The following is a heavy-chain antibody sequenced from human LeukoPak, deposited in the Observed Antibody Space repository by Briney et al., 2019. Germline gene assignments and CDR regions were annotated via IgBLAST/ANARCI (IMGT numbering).Heavy chain of an antibody. D-gene: IGHD6-13*01. CDR2: MNPNSGNA. V-gene: IGHV1-8*01. CDR3: ARRIATGGTTIGY. CDR1: GYTFTSYD. Sequence: GASVKVSCKASGYTFTSYDINWVQQATGQGLEWMGWMNPNSGNAGYAQKFQGRVTMTRNSSISTAYMELSSLRSEDTAVYCCARRIATGGTTIGYWGQGTLVTVSS. J-gene: IGHJ4*02.